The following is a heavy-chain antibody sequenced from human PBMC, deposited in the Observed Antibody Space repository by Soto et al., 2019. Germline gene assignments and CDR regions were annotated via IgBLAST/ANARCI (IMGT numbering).Heavy chain of an antibody. Sequence: SVKVSCKASGGTFSSYAISWVRQAPGQGLEWMGGIIPIFGTANYAQKFQGRVTITADESTSTAYMELSSLRSEDTAVYYCARELPPDYYDSSGYPPDYWGQGTLVTVSS. D-gene: IGHD3-22*01. CDR2: IIPIFGTA. CDR3: ARELPPDYYDSSGYPPDY. J-gene: IGHJ4*02. CDR1: GGTFSSYA. V-gene: IGHV1-69*13.